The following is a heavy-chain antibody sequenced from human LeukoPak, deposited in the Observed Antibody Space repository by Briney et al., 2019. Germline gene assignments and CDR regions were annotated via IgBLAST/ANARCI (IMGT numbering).Heavy chain of an antibody. D-gene: IGHD6-19*01. V-gene: IGHV4-4*07. Sequence: SETLSLTCTVSGGSISNYYWSWIRQPAGKGLEWVGRIYTTGSTNYNPSLKSRVTISVDKSKNQFSLKLNSETAADTAVYYCAREMAVADSGGLDYWGQGTLVTVSS. CDR2: IYTTGST. J-gene: IGHJ4*02. CDR1: GGSISNYY. CDR3: AREMAVADSGGLDY.